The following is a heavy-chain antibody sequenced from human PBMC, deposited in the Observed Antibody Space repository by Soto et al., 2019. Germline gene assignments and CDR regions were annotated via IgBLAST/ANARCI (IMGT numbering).Heavy chain of an antibody. CDR3: ARGDAYYYDSSGSYYYYGMDV. D-gene: IGHD3-22*01. V-gene: IGHV1-69*01. J-gene: IGHJ6*02. CDR1: GGTSSSYA. CDR2: IIPIFGTA. Sequence: QVQLVQSGAEVKKPGSSVKVSCKASGGTSSSYAISWVRQAPGQGLEWMGGIIPIFGTANYAQKFQGRVTITADESTSTAYMELSSLRSEDTAVYYCARGDAYYYDSSGSYYYYGMDVWGQGTTVTVSS.